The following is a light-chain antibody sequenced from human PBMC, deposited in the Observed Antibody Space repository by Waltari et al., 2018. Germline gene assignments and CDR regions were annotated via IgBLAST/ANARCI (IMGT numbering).Light chain of an antibody. CDR2: EDS. V-gene: IGLV2-23*01. CDR3: CSYAGSSTVI. J-gene: IGLJ2*01. Sequence: QSALTQPASVSGSPGQSVTISCTGTSSDIGSYNLVSWYQQHPGKAPKLMIYEDSKWPSGVSNRFSGSKSGNTASLTISGLQAEDEADYYCCSYAGSSTVIFGGGTKVTVL. CDR1: SSDIGSYNL.